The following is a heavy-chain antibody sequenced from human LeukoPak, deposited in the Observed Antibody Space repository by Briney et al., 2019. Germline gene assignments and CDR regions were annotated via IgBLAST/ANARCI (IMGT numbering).Heavy chain of an antibody. V-gene: IGHV4-39*01. CDR3: ARLGANGGTYFDY. D-gene: IGHD4-23*01. Sequence: PSETLSLTCTVSGGSISSSSYYWGWIRQPPGKGLEWIGSIYYSGSTYYNPSLKSRVTISVDTSKNQFSLKLSSVTAADTAVYYSARLGANGGTYFDYWGQGTLVTVSS. J-gene: IGHJ4*02. CDR1: GGSISSSSYY. CDR2: IYYSGST.